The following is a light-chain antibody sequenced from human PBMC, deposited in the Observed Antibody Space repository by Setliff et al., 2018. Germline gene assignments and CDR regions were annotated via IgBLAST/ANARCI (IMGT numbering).Light chain of an antibody. Sequence: SYELTQPPSVSVAPGRTARIPCGGANIGAKSVHWYQHRAGQAPVLVVYDDTDRPSGIPERFSGSNSGNTATLTISRVEAGDEADYYCQVWNSETYPYAFGAGTKVTGL. CDR3: QVWNSETYPYA. CDR1: NIGAKS. CDR2: DDT. V-gene: IGLV3-21*03. J-gene: IGLJ1*01.